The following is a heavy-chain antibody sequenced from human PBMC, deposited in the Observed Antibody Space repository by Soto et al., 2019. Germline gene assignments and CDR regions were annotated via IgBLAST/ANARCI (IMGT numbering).Heavy chain of an antibody. CDR3: ARSDTVTTSVPYFDY. CDR2: IYYRGGT. V-gene: IGHV4-39*01. D-gene: IGHD4-17*01. CDR1: GGSISSTSHY. J-gene: IGHJ4*02. Sequence: SETLSLTCIVSGGSISSTSHYWGWIRQPPGKGLEWIGNIYYRGGTYYNPSLKSRVTISVDTSKNQFSLRLNSVTAADTSVYYCARSDTVTTSVPYFDYWGQGTLVTVSS.